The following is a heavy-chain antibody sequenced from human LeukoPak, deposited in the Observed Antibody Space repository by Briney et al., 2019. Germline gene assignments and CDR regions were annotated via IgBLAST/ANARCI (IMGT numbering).Heavy chain of an antibody. J-gene: IGHJ4*02. V-gene: IGHV1-46*01. CDR3: ATTGEPQGWDY. CDR1: GYTFTSYY. Sequence: ASVKVSCKASGYTFTSYYMHWVRQAPGQGLEWMGIINPSGGSTSYAQKFQGRVTMTRDTSTSTVYMELSSLRSEDTAAYYCATTGEPQGWDYWGQGTLVTVSS. D-gene: IGHD1-26*01. CDR2: INPSGGST.